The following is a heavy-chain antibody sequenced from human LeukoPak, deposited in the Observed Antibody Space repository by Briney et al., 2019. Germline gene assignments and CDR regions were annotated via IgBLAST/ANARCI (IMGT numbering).Heavy chain of an antibody. J-gene: IGHJ4*01. Sequence: PGGSLRLSCAASGFTFSSSWMTWVRQAPGKGLEWVASIREDGSQKIAVDSVRGRFTISRDNAKNSVYLQMDSLRAEDTAVYYCVREGFYFFDFWGQGTLVTVSS. CDR3: VREGFYFFDF. V-gene: IGHV3-7*01. CDR1: GFTFSSSW. CDR2: IREDGSQK.